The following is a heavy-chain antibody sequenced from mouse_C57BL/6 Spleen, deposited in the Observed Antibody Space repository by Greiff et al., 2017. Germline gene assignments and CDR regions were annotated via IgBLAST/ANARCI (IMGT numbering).Heavy chain of an antibody. D-gene: IGHD3-2*02. Sequence: EVQGVESGGGLVQPGGSLKLSCAASGFTFSDYGMAWVRQAPRKGPEWVAFISNLAYSIYYADTVTGRFTISRENAKNTLYLEMSSLGSEDTAMYYCARQGGSGYDYAMDYWGQGTSVTVSS. J-gene: IGHJ4*01. CDR3: ARQGGSGYDYAMDY. CDR1: GFTFSDYG. CDR2: ISNLAYSI. V-gene: IGHV5-15*01.